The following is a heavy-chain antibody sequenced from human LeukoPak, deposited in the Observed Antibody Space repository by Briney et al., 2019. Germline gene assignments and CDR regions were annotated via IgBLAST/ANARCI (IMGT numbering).Heavy chain of an antibody. CDR3: ARSRGGQITGDFDY. Sequence: GASVKVSCKASGGTFSSYAISWVRQAPGQGLEWMGGIIPIFGTANYAQKFQGRVTITTDESTSTAYMELSSLRSEDTAVYYCARSRGGQITGDFDYWGQGTLVIVSS. J-gene: IGHJ4*02. D-gene: IGHD1-14*01. V-gene: IGHV1-69*05. CDR2: IIPIFGTA. CDR1: GGTFSSYA.